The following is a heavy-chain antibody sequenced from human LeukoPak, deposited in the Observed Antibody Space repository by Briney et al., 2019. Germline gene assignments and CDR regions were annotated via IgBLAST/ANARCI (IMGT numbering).Heavy chain of an antibody. CDR1: GFIVSSNY. CDR2: IYSGGST. J-gene: IGHJ4*02. Sequence: GGSLRLSCAASGFIVSSNYMSWVRQAPGKGLEWVSVIYSGGSTYYADPVKGRFTISRDNSKNTLYLQMNSLRAEDTAVYYCARGNRGSYYEGYFDYWGQGTLVTVSS. V-gene: IGHV3-53*01. CDR3: ARGNRGSYYEGYFDY. D-gene: IGHD1-26*01.